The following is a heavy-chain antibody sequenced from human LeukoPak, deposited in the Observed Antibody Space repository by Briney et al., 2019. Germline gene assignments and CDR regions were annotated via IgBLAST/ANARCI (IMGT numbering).Heavy chain of an antibody. CDR2: FDPEDGET. CDR1: GYTLTELS. D-gene: IGHD6-19*01. J-gene: IGHJ4*02. CDR3: LGAEFDY. Sequence: ASVKVSCKVSGYTLTELSMHWVRQTPGKGLEWMGGFDPEDGETIYAQKFQGRVTMTEDTSAETAYMELSSLRSEDTAFYYCLGAEFDYWGQGTLVTVSS. V-gene: IGHV1-24*01.